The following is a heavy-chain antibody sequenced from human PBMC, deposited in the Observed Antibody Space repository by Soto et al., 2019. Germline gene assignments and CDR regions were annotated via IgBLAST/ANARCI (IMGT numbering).Heavy chain of an antibody. D-gene: IGHD3-22*01. Sequence: EVQLLESGGGLVQPGGSLRLSCAASGFTFSSYAMSWVRQAPGKGLEWVSAISGSGGSTYYADSVKGRFTISRDNSKNSLYLQMNSLRAEDTALYYCAKDRMMRSSGFFDYWGQGTLVTVSS. J-gene: IGHJ4*02. CDR1: GFTFSSYA. V-gene: IGHV3-23*01. CDR2: ISGSGGST. CDR3: AKDRMMRSSGFFDY.